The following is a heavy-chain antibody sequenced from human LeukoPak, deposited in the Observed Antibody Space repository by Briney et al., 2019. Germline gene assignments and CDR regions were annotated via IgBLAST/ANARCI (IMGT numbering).Heavy chain of an antibody. V-gene: IGHV3-7*05. CDR3: ARERTRVVVGATGSNWFDP. CDR2: INQDEREE. J-gene: IGHJ5*02. CDR1: GFTFSSYW. Sequence: GGSLRLSCAASGFTFSSYWMTWVRQAPGKGLEWVANINQDEREEYYVDSVKGRFTISRDNAQNSLYLQMNSLRAEDTAVYYCARERTRVVVGATGSNWFDPWGQGTLVTVSS. D-gene: IGHD2-15*01.